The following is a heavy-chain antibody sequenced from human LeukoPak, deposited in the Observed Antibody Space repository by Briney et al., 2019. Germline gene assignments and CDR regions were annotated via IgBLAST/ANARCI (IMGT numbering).Heavy chain of an antibody. CDR2: INHSGST. CDR3: ARSKRLLWFGELFESDNWFDP. D-gene: IGHD3-10*01. Sequence: SETLSLTCGVDGGSLRSHSWSWIRQPPGKGLEWIGDINHSGSTNYNPSLKSRVTISVDTSKNQFSLKLSSVTAADTAVYYCARSKRLLWFGELFESDNWFDPWGQGTLVTVSS. J-gene: IGHJ5*02. V-gene: IGHV4-34*01. CDR1: GGSLRSHS.